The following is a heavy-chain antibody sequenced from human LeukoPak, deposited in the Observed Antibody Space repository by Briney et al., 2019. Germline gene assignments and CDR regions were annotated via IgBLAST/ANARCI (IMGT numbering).Heavy chain of an antibody. CDR2: IHSRGST. J-gene: IGHJ4*02. CDR1: GGSISSYY. Sequence: PSETLSLTCTVSGGSISSYYWSWIRQPAGKGLEWIGRIHSRGSTNYNPSLKSRVTISIDTSQNQFSLKLSSVTAADTAVYYCARDEGCTNGVCFTLFDYWGQGILVTVSS. D-gene: IGHD2-8*01. V-gene: IGHV4-4*07. CDR3: ARDEGCTNGVCFTLFDY.